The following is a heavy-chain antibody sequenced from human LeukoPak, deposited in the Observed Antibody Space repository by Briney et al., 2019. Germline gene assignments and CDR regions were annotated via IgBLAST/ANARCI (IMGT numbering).Heavy chain of an antibody. CDR2: TSGSGDTT. D-gene: IGHD6-25*01. CDR1: GFTFSTYA. CDR3: AKVGYPVGPPFDY. J-gene: IGHJ4*02. Sequence: GGSLRLSCAASGFTFSTYAMSWVRQAPGKGLEWVSATSGSGDTTYYADSVKGRFTISRDNSKDTLYLQINSLRAGDTAVYYCAKVGYPVGPPFDYWGQGTLVTVSS. V-gene: IGHV3-23*01.